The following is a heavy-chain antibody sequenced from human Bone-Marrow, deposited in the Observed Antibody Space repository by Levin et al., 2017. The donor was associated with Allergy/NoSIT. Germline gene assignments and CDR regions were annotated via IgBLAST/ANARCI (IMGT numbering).Heavy chain of an antibody. Sequence: SVKVSCKASGGTFSSYTISWVRQAPGQGLEWMGRIIPILGIANYAQKFQGRVTITADKSTSTAYMELSSLRSEDTAVYYCASNCRVGYCTNDYGMDVWGQGTTVTVSS. CDR1: GGTFSSYT. CDR3: ASNCRVGYCTNDYGMDV. CDR2: IIPILGIA. V-gene: IGHV1-69*02. J-gene: IGHJ6*02. D-gene: IGHD2-8*01.